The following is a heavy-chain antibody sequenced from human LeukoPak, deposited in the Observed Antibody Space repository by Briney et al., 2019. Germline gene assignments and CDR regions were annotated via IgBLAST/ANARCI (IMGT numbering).Heavy chain of an antibody. CDR3: ARGTTDAY. CDR2: INPSGGST. Sequence: RASVKVSCKASGGTFSSYAISWVRQAPGQGLEWMGVINPSGGSTRYAQKFQGRVTMTGDPSTRTVYMELSSLTSDDTAVYYCARGTTDAYWGQGTPVTVSS. V-gene: IGHV1-46*01. D-gene: IGHD1-1*01. CDR1: GGTFSSYA. J-gene: IGHJ4*02.